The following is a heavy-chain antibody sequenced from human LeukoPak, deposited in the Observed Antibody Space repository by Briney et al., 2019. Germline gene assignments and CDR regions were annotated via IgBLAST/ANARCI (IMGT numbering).Heavy chain of an antibody. CDR3: ARGPYGSGFDY. D-gene: IGHD3-10*01. Sequence: SETLSLTCTVSGGSVSSGSYYWSWIRQPPGKGLEWIGYIYYSGSTNYNPSLKGRVTISVDTSKNQFSLKLSSVTAADTAVYYCARGPYGSGFDYWGQGTLVTVSS. J-gene: IGHJ4*02. CDR2: IYYSGST. CDR1: GGSVSSGSYY. V-gene: IGHV4-61*01.